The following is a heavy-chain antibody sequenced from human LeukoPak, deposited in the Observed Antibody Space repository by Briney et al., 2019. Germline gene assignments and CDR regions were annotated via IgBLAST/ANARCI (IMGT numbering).Heavy chain of an antibody. D-gene: IGHD3-10*01. CDR3: TTDLGLTMIRGVIVY. V-gene: IGHV3-15*01. J-gene: IGHJ4*02. Sequence: GGSLRLSCAASGFTFTNAWMTWVRQAPGKGLEWVGRIKSKGDGETTDYTAPVKGRFTMSRDDSKATLYLQMNSLAAEDTAVYHCTTDLGLTMIRGVIVYWGQGALVTVSS. CDR1: GFTFTNAW. CDR2: IKSKGDGETT.